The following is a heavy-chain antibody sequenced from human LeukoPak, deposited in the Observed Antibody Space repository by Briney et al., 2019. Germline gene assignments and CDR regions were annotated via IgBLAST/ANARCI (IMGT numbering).Heavy chain of an antibody. CDR2: IYYSGST. D-gene: IGHD1-1*01. V-gene: IGHV4-39*01. CDR1: GGSISSSKYY. Sequence: SETLSLTCGVSGGSISSSKYYWGWIRQPPGKGLEWIGSIYYSGSTYYNPSLKSRVTISVDTSKNQFSLKLSSVTAADTAIYYCATGTGHYYYYYYMDVWGKGTTVTVSS. J-gene: IGHJ6*03. CDR3: ATGTGHYYYYYYMDV.